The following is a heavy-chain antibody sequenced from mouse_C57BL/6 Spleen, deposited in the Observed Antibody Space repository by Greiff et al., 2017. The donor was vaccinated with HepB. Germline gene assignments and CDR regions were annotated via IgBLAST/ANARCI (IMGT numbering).Heavy chain of an antibody. D-gene: IGHD2-4*01. CDR1: GYTFTSYW. V-gene: IGHV1-59*01. Sequence: VQLQQSGAELVRPGTSVKLSCKASGYTFTSYWMHWVKQRPGQGLEWIGVIDPSDSYTNYNQKFKVKATLTVDTSSSTAYMQLSSLTSEDSAVYYCARSHDYDDAPYYYAMDYWGQGTSVTVSS. J-gene: IGHJ4*01. CDR2: IDPSDSYT. CDR3: ARSHDYDDAPYYYAMDY.